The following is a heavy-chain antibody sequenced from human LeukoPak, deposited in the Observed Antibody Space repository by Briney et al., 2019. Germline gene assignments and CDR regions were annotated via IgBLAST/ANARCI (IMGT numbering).Heavy chain of an antibody. Sequence: GGSLRLSCAASGFSFSSYAMSWVRQAPGEGLEWVSVISSSGESTYYADSLKGRFTISRDNSKNTLSLQMNSLRAEDTAIYYCAKGGAVVLSPFDYWGQGTLVTVSS. CDR2: ISSSGEST. CDR3: AKGGAVVLSPFDY. V-gene: IGHV3-23*01. D-gene: IGHD2/OR15-2a*01. CDR1: GFSFSSYA. J-gene: IGHJ4*02.